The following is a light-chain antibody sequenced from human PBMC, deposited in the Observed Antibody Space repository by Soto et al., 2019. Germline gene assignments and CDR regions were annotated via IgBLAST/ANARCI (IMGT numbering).Light chain of an antibody. CDR2: WAS. Sequence: PGARVTLSCRASQSVDINLAWYQQKPGQPPKLLIYWASTRESGVPDRFSASGSGTDFTLTISRLEPEDFAVYYCQQYGSSPLTFGGGTKVDIK. CDR1: QSVDIN. CDR3: QQYGSSPLT. V-gene: IGKV3-20*01. J-gene: IGKJ4*01.